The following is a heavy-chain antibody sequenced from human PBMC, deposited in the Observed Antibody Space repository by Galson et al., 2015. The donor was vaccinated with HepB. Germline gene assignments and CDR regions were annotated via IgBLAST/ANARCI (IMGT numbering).Heavy chain of an antibody. CDR1: GFTFSTYA. D-gene: IGHD5-24*01. CDR3: AKAATSMLYYFDS. Sequence: SLRLSCAASGFTFSTYAMSWLRQAPGKGLEWVSGISPGDSTYYADSVKGRFTISRDSSKSTLLLQMDSLRAEDTATYYCAKAATSMLYYFDSWGQGTLVTVSS. J-gene: IGHJ4*02. V-gene: IGHV3-23*01. CDR2: ISPGDST.